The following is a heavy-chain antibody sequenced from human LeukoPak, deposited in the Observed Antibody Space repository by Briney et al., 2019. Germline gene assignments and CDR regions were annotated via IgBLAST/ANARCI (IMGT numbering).Heavy chain of an antibody. D-gene: IGHD3-9*01. CDR3: ARGVYDILTGYYSPPSFDY. Sequence: PSETLSLTCAVYGGSFSGYYWSWIRQPPGKRLEWIGEINHSGSTNYNPSLKSRVTISVDTSKNQFSLKLSSVTAADTAVYYCARGVYDILTGYYSPPSFDYWGQGTLVTVSS. V-gene: IGHV4-34*01. CDR1: GGSFSGYY. CDR2: INHSGST. J-gene: IGHJ4*02.